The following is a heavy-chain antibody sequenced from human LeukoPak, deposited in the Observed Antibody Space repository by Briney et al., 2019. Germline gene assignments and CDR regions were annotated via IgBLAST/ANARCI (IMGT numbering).Heavy chain of an antibody. CDR1: GYSISSGYH. CDR3: ARNDYDVLTGYPYYFDY. D-gene: IGHD3-9*01. J-gene: IGHJ4*02. CDR2: IYYSGST. Sequence: SETLSLTCTVSGYSISSGYHWGWIRQPPGKGLEWIGSIYYSGSTYYNPSLKSRVTISVDTSKNQFSLKLSSVTAADTAVYYCARNDYDVLTGYPYYFDYWGQGTLVTVSS. V-gene: IGHV4-38-2*02.